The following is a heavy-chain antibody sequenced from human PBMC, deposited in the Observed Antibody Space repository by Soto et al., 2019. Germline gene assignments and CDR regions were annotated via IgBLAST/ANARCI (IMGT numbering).Heavy chain of an antibody. D-gene: IGHD3-22*01. Sequence: GGSLRLSCSASGFTFSSYAMHWVRQAPGKGLEYVSSISINGGSTHYADSVKGRFTISRDNSRNTQYLQMSSLRADDTAVYYCVKGEFYYDSSAYDPFASWGQGTPVTVSS. V-gene: IGHV3-64D*06. CDR2: ISINGGST. CDR1: GFTFSSYA. J-gene: IGHJ5*02. CDR3: VKGEFYYDSSAYDPFAS.